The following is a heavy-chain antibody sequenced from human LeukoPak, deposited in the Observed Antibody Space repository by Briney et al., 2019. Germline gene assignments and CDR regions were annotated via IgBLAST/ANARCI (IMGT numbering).Heavy chain of an antibody. D-gene: IGHD3-22*01. CDR1: GFTFSRFA. CDR3: AKDGNYLDSSGYLIPFDY. J-gene: IGHJ4*02. V-gene: IGHV3-23*01. CDR2: ISGSDRTT. Sequence: GGSLRLSCEASGFTFSRFAMSWVRQAPGKGLEWVSSISGSDRTTYHADSVKGRFTISRDNSKNILYLQMNSLRADDTALYYCAKDGNYLDSSGYLIPFDYWGLGTLVTVSS.